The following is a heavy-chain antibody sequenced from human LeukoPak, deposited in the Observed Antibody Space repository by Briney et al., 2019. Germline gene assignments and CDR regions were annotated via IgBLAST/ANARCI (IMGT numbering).Heavy chain of an antibody. CDR2: IYYSGST. D-gene: IGHD6-19*01. Sequence: PSETLSLTCTVSGGSISSSSYYWGWIRQPPGKGLEWIGSIYYSGSTYYNPSLKSRVTISVDTSKNQFSLKLSSVTAADTAVYYCARLTTTPVPGRTGNWFDPWGQGTLVTVSS. J-gene: IGHJ5*02. CDR3: ARLTTTPVPGRTGNWFDP. V-gene: IGHV4-39*07. CDR1: GGSISSSSYY.